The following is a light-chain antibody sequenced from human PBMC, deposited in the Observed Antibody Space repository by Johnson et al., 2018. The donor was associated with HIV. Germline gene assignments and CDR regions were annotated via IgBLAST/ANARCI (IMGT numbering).Light chain of an antibody. V-gene: IGLV1-51*01. CDR2: DNN. J-gene: IGLJ1*01. CDR1: SSNIGNNY. CDR3: GTWDSSLSAFYV. Sequence: QSVLTQPPSVSAAPGQTVTISCSGSSSNIGNNYVSWYQQVPGTAPKLLIYDNNKRPSGIPDRFSGSKSGTSATLGITGLQTGDEADYYCGTWDSSLSAFYVFGTGTKVTVL.